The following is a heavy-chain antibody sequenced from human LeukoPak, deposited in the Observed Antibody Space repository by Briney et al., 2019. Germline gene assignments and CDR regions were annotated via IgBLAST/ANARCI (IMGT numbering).Heavy chain of an antibody. V-gene: IGHV1-46*01. J-gene: IGHJ4*02. CDR3: AREKGRWILDY. CDR2: INPSGGST. D-gene: IGHD4-23*01. CDR1: GYTFTSYG. Sequence: ASVKVSCKASGYTFTSYGISWVRQAPGQGLEWMGIINPSGGSTSYAQKFQGRVTMTRDTSTSTVYMELSSLRSEDTAVYYCAREKGRWILDYWGQGTLVTVSS.